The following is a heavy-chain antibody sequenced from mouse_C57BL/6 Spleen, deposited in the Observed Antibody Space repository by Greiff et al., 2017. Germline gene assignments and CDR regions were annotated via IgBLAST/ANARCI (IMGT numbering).Heavy chain of an antibody. Sequence: QVKLQQSGAELAKPGASVKLSCKASGYTFTSYWMPWVKQRPGQGLEWIGYINPSSGYTKYKQKFKDKDTLTADKSSSTAYMQLSSMTYEDDAVYYCAREGSCGGNYYFDYWGQGTTLTVSS. CDR2: INPSSGYT. J-gene: IGHJ2*01. D-gene: IGHD2-1*01. CDR1: GYTFTSYW. CDR3: AREGSCGGNYYFDY. V-gene: IGHV1-7*01.